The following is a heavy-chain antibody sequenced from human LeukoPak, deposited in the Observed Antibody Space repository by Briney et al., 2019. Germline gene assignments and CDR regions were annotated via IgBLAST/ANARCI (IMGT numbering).Heavy chain of an antibody. D-gene: IGHD3-22*01. J-gene: IGHJ4*02. CDR3: ARDPTYYYDSSGYYLPYD. V-gene: IGHV1-69*13. CDR2: IIPIFGTA. Sequence: ASVKVSCKASGGTFSSYAISWVRQAPGQGLEWMGGIIPIFGTANYAQKFQGRVTITADESTSTAYMELSSLRSEDTAVYYCARDPTYYYDSSGYYLPYDWGQGTLVTVSS. CDR1: GGTFSSYA.